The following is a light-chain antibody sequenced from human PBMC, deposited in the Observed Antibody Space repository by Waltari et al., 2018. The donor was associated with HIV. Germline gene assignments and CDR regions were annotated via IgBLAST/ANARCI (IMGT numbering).Light chain of an antibody. CDR3: SSYTSSSTAV. Sequence: QSALTQPASVSGSPGQSITIPCTGTSSDVGGFTYVSWYQQHPGKAPKLMIYDVSNRPSGVSNRFSGSKSGNTASLTISGLQAEDEADYYCSSYTSSSTAVFGTGTKVTVL. J-gene: IGLJ1*01. CDR2: DVS. V-gene: IGLV2-14*01. CDR1: SSDVGGFTY.